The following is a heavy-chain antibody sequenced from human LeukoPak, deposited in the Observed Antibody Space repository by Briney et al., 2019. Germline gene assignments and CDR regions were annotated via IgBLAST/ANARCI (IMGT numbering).Heavy chain of an antibody. CDR3: ARGFPYGSGSYSPYYYYGMDV. CDR1: GFTFSSYA. D-gene: IGHD3-10*01. Sequence: GRSLRLSCAASGFTFSSYAMHWVRQAPGKGLEWVAVISYDGSNKYYADSVKGRFTISRDNSKNTLYLQMNSLRAEDTAVYYCARGFPYGSGSYSPYYYYGMDVWGQGTTVTVSS. CDR2: ISYDGSNK. J-gene: IGHJ6*02. V-gene: IGHV3-30-3*01.